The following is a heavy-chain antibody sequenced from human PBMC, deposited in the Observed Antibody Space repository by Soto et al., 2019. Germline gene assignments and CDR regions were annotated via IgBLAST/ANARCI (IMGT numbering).Heavy chain of an antibody. Sequence: AVKVFCKASGGTFSNYVVNWVRQAPGQGLEWMGRIIPISGAANYAQKFQGRVTITADKSTSTSYMELSSLRSEDTAVYYCARASGWDAFDIWGQGTTVTVSS. J-gene: IGHJ3*02. CDR1: GGTFSNYV. D-gene: IGHD3-3*01. V-gene: IGHV1-69*06. CDR3: ARASGWDAFDI. CDR2: IIPISGAA.